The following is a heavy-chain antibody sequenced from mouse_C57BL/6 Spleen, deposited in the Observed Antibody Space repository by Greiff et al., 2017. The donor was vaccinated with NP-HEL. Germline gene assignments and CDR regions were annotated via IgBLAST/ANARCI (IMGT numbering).Heavy chain of an antibody. CDR1: GYTLTSYW. V-gene: IGHV1-69*01. CDR3: ARAIYYYGSTDIDY. CDR2: IDPSDSST. D-gene: IGHD1-1*01. Sequence: VQLQQPGAALVMPGASLNLSCKASGYTLTSYWMHWVTQRPGQGLEWIGEIDPSDSSTNYNQKFKGKSTFTVDKSSSTAYMQLSSLTSEDSAVYYCARAIYYYGSTDIDYWGQGTTLTVSS. J-gene: IGHJ2*01.